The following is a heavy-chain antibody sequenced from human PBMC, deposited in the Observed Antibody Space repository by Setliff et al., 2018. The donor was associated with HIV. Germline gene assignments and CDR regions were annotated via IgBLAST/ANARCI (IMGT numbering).Heavy chain of an antibody. D-gene: IGHD3-3*01. CDR3: ARGRDYTGSWFRPFYLDF. CDR2: INHSGST. CDR1: NGSFSGYY. Sequence: PSETLSLTCAVYNGSFSGYYWTWIRQPPGKGLEWIGEINHSGSTNYNLALESRVSMSIDTSKNQFSLKLTSVTAADTAIYYCARGRDYTGSWFRPFYLDFWGHGNLVTVSS. J-gene: IGHJ4*01. V-gene: IGHV4-34*01.